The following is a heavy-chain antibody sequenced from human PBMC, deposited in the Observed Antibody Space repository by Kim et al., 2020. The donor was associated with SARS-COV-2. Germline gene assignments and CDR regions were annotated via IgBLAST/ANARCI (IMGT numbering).Heavy chain of an antibody. V-gene: IGHV1-18*01. Sequence: ASVKVSCKASGYTFTSYGISWVRQAPGQGLEWMGWISAYNGNTNYAQKLQGRVTMTTDTSTSTAYMELRSLRSDDTAVYYCARDSEPGRSRYPPNNWFDPWGQGTLVTVSS. CDR2: ISAYNGNT. D-gene: IGHD6-13*01. CDR1: GYTFTSYG. CDR3: ARDSEPGRSRYPPNNWFDP. J-gene: IGHJ5*02.